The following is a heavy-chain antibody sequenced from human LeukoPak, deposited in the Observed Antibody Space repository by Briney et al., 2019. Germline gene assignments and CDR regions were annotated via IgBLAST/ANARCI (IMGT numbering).Heavy chain of an antibody. J-gene: IGHJ4*02. Sequence: GGSLRLSCSASGFTFSNYALHWVRQAPGKGLEYVSAISSNGGSTYYADSVKGRFTISRDISKNTLYLQMSSLRAEDTAVYYCVGRYCSSTSCTYYFDYWGQGTLVTVSS. CDR2: ISSNGGST. D-gene: IGHD2-2*01. V-gene: IGHV3-64D*06. CDR3: VGRYCSSTSCTYYFDY. CDR1: GFTFSNYA.